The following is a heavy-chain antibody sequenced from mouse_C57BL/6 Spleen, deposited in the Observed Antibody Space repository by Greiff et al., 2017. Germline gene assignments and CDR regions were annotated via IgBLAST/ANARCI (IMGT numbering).Heavy chain of an antibody. CDR3: ARRNGYYDYAMDY. Sequence: VKLQQSDAELVKPGASVKISCKVSGYTFTDHTIHWMKQRPEQGLEWIGYIYPRDGSTKYNEKFKGKATLTADKSSSTAYMQLNSLTSEDSAVYFCARRNGYYDYAMDYWGQGTSVTVSS. CDR2: IYPRDGST. D-gene: IGHD2-3*01. CDR1: GYTFTDHT. V-gene: IGHV1-78*01. J-gene: IGHJ4*01.